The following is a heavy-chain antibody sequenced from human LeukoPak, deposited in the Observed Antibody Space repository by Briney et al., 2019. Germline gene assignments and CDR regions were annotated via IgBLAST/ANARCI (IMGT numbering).Heavy chain of an antibody. Sequence: PSETLSLTCTASGGSISRYYWSWIRQPPGKGLEWIGYIYYSGSTNYNPSLKSRVTISVDTSKNQFSLKLSSVTAADTAVYYCARECTGCWFDPWGQGTLVTVSS. CDR1: GGSISRYY. V-gene: IGHV4-59*01. J-gene: IGHJ5*02. CDR2: IYYSGST. D-gene: IGHD3-10*02. CDR3: ARECTGCWFDP.